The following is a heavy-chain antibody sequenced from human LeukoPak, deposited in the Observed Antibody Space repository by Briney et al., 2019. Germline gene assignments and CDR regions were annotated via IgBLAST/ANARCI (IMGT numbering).Heavy chain of an antibody. J-gene: IGHJ3*02. D-gene: IGHD3-22*01. Sequence: SETLSLTCAVYGGSFSGYYWSWIRQPPGKGLEWIGEINHSGSTNYNPSLKSRVTISVDTSKNQFSLKLSSVTAADTAVYYCARSGYDSSGYYEVPGAFDIWGQGTMVTVSS. CDR2: INHSGST. CDR1: GGSFSGYY. CDR3: ARSGYDSSGYYEVPGAFDI. V-gene: IGHV4-34*01.